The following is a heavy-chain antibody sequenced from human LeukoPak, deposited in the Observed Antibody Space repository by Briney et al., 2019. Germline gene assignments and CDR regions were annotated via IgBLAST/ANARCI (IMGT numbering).Heavy chain of an antibody. CDR3: AKDMVRYCSSTSCYSPMDV. CDR2: ISWNSGSI. V-gene: IGHV3-9*01. CDR1: GFTFDDYA. J-gene: IGHJ6*03. D-gene: IGHD2-2*02. Sequence: GGSLRLSCAASGFTFDDYAMHWVRQAPGKGLEWVSGISWNSGSIGYADSVKGRFTISRDNAKNSLYLQMNSLRAEDTALYYCAKDMVRYCSSTSCYSPMDVWAKGTTVTVSS.